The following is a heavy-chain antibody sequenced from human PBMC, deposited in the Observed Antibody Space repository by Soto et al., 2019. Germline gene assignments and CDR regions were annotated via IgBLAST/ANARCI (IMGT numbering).Heavy chain of an antibody. CDR2: ISSSSSYI. V-gene: IGHV3-21*01. CDR1: GFTFSSYS. J-gene: IGHJ2*01. Sequence: EVQLVESGGGLVKPGGSLRLSCAASGFTFSSYSMNWVRQAPGKGLEWVSSISSSSSYIYYADSVKGRFTISRDNAKNSLYLQMNGLRAEDTAVYDCARPRLVRSWYFDLWGRGTLVTVSS. D-gene: IGHD3-9*01. CDR3: ARPRLVRSWYFDL.